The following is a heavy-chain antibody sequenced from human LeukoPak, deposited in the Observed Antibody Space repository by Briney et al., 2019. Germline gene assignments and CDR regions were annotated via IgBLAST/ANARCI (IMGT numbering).Heavy chain of an antibody. CDR2: IYHSGSA. Sequence: SGPALVKPTQTLTLTCTFSGFSLSTSGMRVSWIRQPPGKGLEWIGSIYHSGSAHYNPFFKSRVTISLETSKNQFSLKLFSVTAADAAVYYCARDPRWLTPDCTSTSCYENYFDPWGQGTLVTVSS. CDR1: GFSLSTSGM. D-gene: IGHD2-2*01. CDR3: ARDPRWLTPDCTSTSCYENYFDP. V-gene: IGHV4-39*07. J-gene: IGHJ5*02.